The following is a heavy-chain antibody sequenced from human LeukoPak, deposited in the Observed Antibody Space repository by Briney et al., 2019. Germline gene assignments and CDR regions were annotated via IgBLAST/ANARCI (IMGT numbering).Heavy chain of an antibody. CDR3: GINRLGKALDI. V-gene: IGHV1-2*02. Sequence: ASVKVSCKDSGYTFTDYFIHWVRQAPGQGLEWMGWIGPKSGDTSYSQKFQGRVTVTRDTSISTAYMELSRLRSDDTAVYYCGINRLGKALDIWGQGTMVTVSS. J-gene: IGHJ3*02. CDR2: IGPKSGDT. CDR1: GYTFTDYF. D-gene: IGHD7-27*01.